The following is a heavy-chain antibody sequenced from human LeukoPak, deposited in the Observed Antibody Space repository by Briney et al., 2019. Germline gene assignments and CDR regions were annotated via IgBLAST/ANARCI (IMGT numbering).Heavy chain of an antibody. V-gene: IGHV1-18*01. CDR3: ARVSPAVAAHRSDY. Sequence: ASVKVSCKASGDTFTSYGISWVRQAPGQGLEWMGWISAYNGNTNYAQKLQGRVTMTTDTSTSTAYMELRSLRSDDTAVYYCARVSPAVAAHRSDYWGQGTLVTVSS. CDR2: ISAYNGNT. D-gene: IGHD6-19*01. J-gene: IGHJ4*02. CDR1: GDTFTSYG.